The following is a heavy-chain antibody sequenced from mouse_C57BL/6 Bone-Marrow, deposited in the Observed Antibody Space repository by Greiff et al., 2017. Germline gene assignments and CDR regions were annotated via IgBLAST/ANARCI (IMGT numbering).Heavy chain of an antibody. CDR1: GYAFSSYW. D-gene: IGHD2-4*01. CDR3: TRSCDYDFDY. J-gene: IGHJ2*01. V-gene: IGHV1-80*01. Sequence: QVQLQQSGAELVKPGASVKISCKASGYAFSSYWMNWVKQRPGQGLEWIGQSYPGDGDTNYNGKFKGKATLTADKSSSTASLQLSSLTSEDSAVYFCTRSCDYDFDYWGQGTTLTVSS. CDR2: SYPGDGDT.